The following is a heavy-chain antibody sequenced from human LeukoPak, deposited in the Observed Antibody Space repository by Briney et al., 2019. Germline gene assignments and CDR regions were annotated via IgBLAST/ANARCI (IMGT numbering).Heavy chain of an antibody. CDR2: IRSKAYGGTT. J-gene: IGHJ6*02. CDR1: GFTFGDYA. CDR3: TRDSLLGYCTNGVCYTVPPYYYYGMDV. V-gene: IGHV3-49*03. Sequence: GGSLRLSCTASGFTFGDYAMSWFRQAPGKGLEWVGFIRSKAYGGTTEYAASVKGRITISRDDSKSIAYLQMNSLKTEHTAVYYCTRDSLLGYCTNGVCYTVPPYYYYGMDVWGQGTTVTVSS. D-gene: IGHD2-8*01.